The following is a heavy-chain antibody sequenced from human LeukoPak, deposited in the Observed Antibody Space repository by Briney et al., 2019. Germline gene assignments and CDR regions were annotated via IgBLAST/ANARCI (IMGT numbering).Heavy chain of an antibody. CDR3: AREFWNYRSGNLQAFHI. Sequence: PSQTLSLTCTVSGGSISSGSYYWSWIRQPAGKGLEWIGRIYSSGSTKYNPSLKSRVTISVDTSKNQFSLRLSSVTAADTAVYYWAREFWNYRSGNLQAFHIWGQGTMVTVSS. J-gene: IGHJ3*02. CDR2: IYSSGST. D-gene: IGHD3-10*01. V-gene: IGHV4-61*02. CDR1: GGSISSGSYY.